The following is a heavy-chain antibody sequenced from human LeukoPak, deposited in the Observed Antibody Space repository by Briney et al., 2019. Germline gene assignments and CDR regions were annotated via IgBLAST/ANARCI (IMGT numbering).Heavy chain of an antibody. Sequence: GGSLRLSCAASGFTFSSYSLHWVRQAPGKGLEWVSSITSRSSYIYYADSVKGRFTISRDNAKNSLFLQMNRLRVEDTAVYYCARDLGGITMIVYGIDYWGQGTLVTVSS. CDR1: GFTFSSYS. CDR2: ITSRSSYI. CDR3: ARDLGGITMIVYGIDY. V-gene: IGHV3-21*01. D-gene: IGHD3-22*01. J-gene: IGHJ4*02.